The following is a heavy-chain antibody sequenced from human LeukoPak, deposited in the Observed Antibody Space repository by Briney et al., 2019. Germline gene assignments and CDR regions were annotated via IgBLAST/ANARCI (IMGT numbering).Heavy chain of an antibody. V-gene: IGHV3-7*01. CDR3: AKSDLPSHYYGSGSLNY. D-gene: IGHD3-10*01. J-gene: IGHJ4*02. CDR1: GFSFRDYW. Sequence: GGSLRLSCVASGFSFRDYWMSWVRQAPGKGLEWVANIKEDGSKKNHLDSVKGRFTISRDNSKNTLYLQMNSLRAEDTAVYYCAKSDLPSHYYGSGSLNYWGQGTLVTVSS. CDR2: IKEDGSKK.